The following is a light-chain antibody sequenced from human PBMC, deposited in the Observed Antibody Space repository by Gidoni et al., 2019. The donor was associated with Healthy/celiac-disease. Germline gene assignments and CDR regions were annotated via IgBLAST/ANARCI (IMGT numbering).Light chain of an antibody. V-gene: IGKV2-28*01. CDR1: QSLLHSNGYNY. J-gene: IGKJ1*01. CDR2: LGS. CDR3: MQALQTPRT. Sequence: DIVMTQSPLSLPVTPGEPASISCRSSQSLLHSNGYNYLDWYLQKPGQSPPLLIYLGSNRASGGPDRFSGSGSGTDFTLKISRVEAEDVGVYYCMQALQTPRTFGQGTKVEIK.